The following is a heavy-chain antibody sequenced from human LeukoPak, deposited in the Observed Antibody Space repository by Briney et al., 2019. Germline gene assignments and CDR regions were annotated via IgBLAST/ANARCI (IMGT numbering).Heavy chain of an antibody. CDR1: GGSISSYS. D-gene: IGHD3-10*01. Sequence: PSETLSLTCTVAGGSISSYSWSWIRQPPGKGLECIGYIYYSGSTDYNPSLKSRVTISVDTSKNQFSLKLSSVTAADTAVYYCARYGTSLTVFRGVGLSDAFDIWGQGTMVTVSS. CDR3: ARYGTSLTVFRGVGLSDAFDI. CDR2: IYYSGST. V-gene: IGHV4-59*08. J-gene: IGHJ3*02.